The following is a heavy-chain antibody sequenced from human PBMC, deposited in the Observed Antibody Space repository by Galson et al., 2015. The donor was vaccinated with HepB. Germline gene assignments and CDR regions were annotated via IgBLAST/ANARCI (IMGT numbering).Heavy chain of an antibody. D-gene: IGHD1-26*01. CDR3: ARGRAITADYYYYYGMDV. V-gene: IGHV1-3*01. Sequence: SVKVSCKASGYTFTSYAMHWVRQAPGQRLEWMGWINAGNGNTKYSQKFQGRVTITRDTSASTAYMELSSLRSEDTAVYYCARGRAITADYYYYYGMDVWGQGTTVTVSS. CDR2: INAGNGNT. CDR1: GYTFTSYA. J-gene: IGHJ6*02.